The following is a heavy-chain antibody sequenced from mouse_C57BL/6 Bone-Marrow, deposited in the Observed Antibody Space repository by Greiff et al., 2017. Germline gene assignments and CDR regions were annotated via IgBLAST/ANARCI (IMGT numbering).Heavy chain of an antibody. D-gene: IGHD3-3*01. Sequence: VKLVESGPGLVQPSQSLSITCTVSGFSLTSYGVHWVRQSPGKGLEWLGVIWSGGSSDSNAAFISRLSISKVNSKSQVFFKMNSLLSGDTAMYYCAKRADRDSFAYWGQGTLVTVSA. J-gene: IGHJ3*01. CDR3: AKRADRDSFAY. CDR1: GFSLTSYG. CDR2: IWSGGSS. V-gene: IGHV2-2*01.